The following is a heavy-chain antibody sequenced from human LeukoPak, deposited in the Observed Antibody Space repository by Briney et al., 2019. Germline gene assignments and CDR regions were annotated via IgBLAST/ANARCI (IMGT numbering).Heavy chain of an antibody. CDR1: GFTFGDYA. CDR3: TRDHPYYYDNSGYPLDY. V-gene: IGHV3-49*04. D-gene: IGHD3-22*01. CDR2: SRSNAYGGTK. J-gene: IGHJ4*02. Sequence: GGSLRLSCAASGFTFGDYAVSWVRKGPPKGQGWIGFSRSNAYGGTKQYASSVKGRFTLSRDDSKSITYLQMNSLKTEDAAVYYCTRDHPYYYDNSGYPLDYWGQGTLVTVSS.